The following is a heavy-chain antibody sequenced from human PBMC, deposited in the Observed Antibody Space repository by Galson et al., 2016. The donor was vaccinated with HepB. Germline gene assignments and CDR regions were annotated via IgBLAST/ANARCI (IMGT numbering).Heavy chain of an antibody. CDR2: IYSGGST. D-gene: IGHD5-24*01. V-gene: IGHV3-53*01. J-gene: IGHJ6*02. CDR1: GFTVSNNY. Sequence: SLRLSCAASGFTVSNNYMSWVRQAPGKGLEWVSVIYSGGSTYYADSVKGRFTISRDNSKNPLYLQMNSLRAEDTAVYYCARDPMATRYHYYGMDVWGQGTTVTVSS. CDR3: ARDPMATRYHYYGMDV.